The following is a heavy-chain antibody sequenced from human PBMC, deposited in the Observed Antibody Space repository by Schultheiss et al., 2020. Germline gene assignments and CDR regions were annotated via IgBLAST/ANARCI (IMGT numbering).Heavy chain of an antibody. Sequence: SETLSLTCTVSGVSISSSNWWRWIRQPPGKGLKWIGEMNHSGSTNYNPSLKSRVTISVDTSKNQFSLKLSSVTAADTAVYYCARVKGRITIFGVVNKGPGMDVWGQGTTVTVSS. CDR2: MNHSGST. J-gene: IGHJ6*02. D-gene: IGHD3-3*01. CDR1: GVSISSSNW. CDR3: ARVKGRITIFGVVNKGPGMDV. V-gene: IGHV4-4*02.